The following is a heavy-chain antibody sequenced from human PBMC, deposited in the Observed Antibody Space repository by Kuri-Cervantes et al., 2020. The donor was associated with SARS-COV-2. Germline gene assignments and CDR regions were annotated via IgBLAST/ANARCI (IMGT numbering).Heavy chain of an antibody. CDR2: INPNSGNT. J-gene: IGHJ3*02. CDR1: GYTFTGYY. V-gene: IGHV1-8*02. CDR3: ARGPEYDFWSGYYTRPFAFDI. Sequence: ASVKVSCKASGYTFTGYYMHWVRQAPGQGLEWMGWINPNSGNTGYAQKFQGRVTMTRNTSISTAYMELSSLRSEDTAVYYCARGPEYDFWSGYYTRPFAFDIWGQGTMVTVSS. D-gene: IGHD3-3*01.